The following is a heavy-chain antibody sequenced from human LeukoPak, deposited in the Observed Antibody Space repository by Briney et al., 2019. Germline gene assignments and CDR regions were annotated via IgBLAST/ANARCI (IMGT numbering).Heavy chain of an antibody. CDR2: INPNSGGT. D-gene: IGHD2-15*01. CDR1: GYTFIGYY. CDR3: ATTPHRWQLSILANWFGP. V-gene: IGHV1-2*06. J-gene: IGHJ5*02. Sequence: ASVKVSCKASGYTFIGYYMHWVRQAPGQGLEWMGRINPNSGGTNYAQKFQGRVTMTRDTSISTAYMELSRLRSDDTAVYYCATTPHRWQLSILANWFGPWGQGTLVTVSS.